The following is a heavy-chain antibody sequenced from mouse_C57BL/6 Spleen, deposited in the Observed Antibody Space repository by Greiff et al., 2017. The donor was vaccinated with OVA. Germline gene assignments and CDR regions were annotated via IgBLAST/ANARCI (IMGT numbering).Heavy chain of an antibody. D-gene: IGHD5-1*01. CDR3: ARGGRSTSFDY. J-gene: IGHJ2*01. CDR1: GFTFTSYW. CDR2: IDPSDSYT. Sequence: QVQLQQPGAELVRPGTSVKLSCKASGFTFTSYWMHWVKQRPGQGLEWIGVIDPSDSYTNYNQKFKGKATLTVDTSSSTAYMQLSSLTSEDSAVYYCARGGRSTSFDYWGQGTTLTVSS. V-gene: IGHV1-59*01.